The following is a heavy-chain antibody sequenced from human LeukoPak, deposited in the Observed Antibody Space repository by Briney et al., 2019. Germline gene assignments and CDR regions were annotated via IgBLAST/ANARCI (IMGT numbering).Heavy chain of an antibody. CDR2: INPNSGGT. D-gene: IGHD2-2*01. Sequence: ASVKVSCKASGYTFTGYYMHWERQAPGQGLEWMGRINPNSGGTNYAQKFQGRVTVTRDTSISTAYMELSRLRPDDKAGYYCANWYCSSTSCYVDWGQGTLVTVSS. V-gene: IGHV1-2*06. CDR3: ANWYCSSTSCYVD. J-gene: IGHJ4*02. CDR1: GYTFTGYY.